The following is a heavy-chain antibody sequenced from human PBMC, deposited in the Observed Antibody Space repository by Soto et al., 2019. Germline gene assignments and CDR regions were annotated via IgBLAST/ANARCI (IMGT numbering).Heavy chain of an antibody. V-gene: IGHV1-69*12. D-gene: IGHD2-15*01. CDR1: GGTFSSYA. CDR3: ARDLLRPFRYCSGGSCHNWFDP. J-gene: IGHJ5*02. CDR2: IIPIFGTA. Sequence: QVQLVQSGAEVKKPGSSVKVSCKASGGTFSSYAISWVRQAPGQGLEWMGGIIPIFGTANYAQKFQGRVTITADESTSTAYMELSSLRSEDTAVYYCARDLLRPFRYCSGGSCHNWFDPWGQGTLVTVSS.